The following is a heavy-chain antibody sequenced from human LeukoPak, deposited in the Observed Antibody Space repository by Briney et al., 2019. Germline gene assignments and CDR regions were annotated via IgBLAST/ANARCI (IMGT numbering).Heavy chain of an antibody. D-gene: IGHD2-15*01. CDR1: GFTFSTYA. J-gene: IGHJ4*02. Sequence: TGGSLRLSCAASGFTFSTYALSWVRQVPGKGLEWVSGISNSGDNTYYADSVKGRFTISRDNSRNTLSLQMNSLRAEDTAIYYCAKDVMRCSDGCIWGQGTLVTVSS. CDR2: ISNSGDNT. CDR3: AKDVMRCSDGCI. V-gene: IGHV3-23*01.